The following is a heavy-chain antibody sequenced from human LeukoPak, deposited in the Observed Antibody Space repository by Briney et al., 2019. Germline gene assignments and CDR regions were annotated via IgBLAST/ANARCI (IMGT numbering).Heavy chain of an antibody. CDR2: ISGSGGST. CDR3: ASRYRSPSGVTTLFYFDY. Sequence: GGSLRLSCAASGFTFSSYAMSWVRQAPGKGLEWVSAISGSGGSTYYADSVKGRFTISRDNSKNTLYLQMNSLRAEDTAVYYCASRYRSPSGVTTLFYFDYWGQGALVTVSS. V-gene: IGHV3-23*01. D-gene: IGHD4-17*01. CDR1: GFTFSSYA. J-gene: IGHJ4*02.